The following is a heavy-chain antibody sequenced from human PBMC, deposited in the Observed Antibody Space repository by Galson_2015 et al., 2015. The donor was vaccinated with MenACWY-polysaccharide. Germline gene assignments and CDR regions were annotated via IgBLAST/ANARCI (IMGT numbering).Heavy chain of an antibody. CDR2: IYSDGSST. CDR1: GFTFSSYW. J-gene: IGHJ4*02. CDR3: VRGWKTAPSLDD. V-gene: IGHV3-74*01. D-gene: IGHD2-21*02. Sequence: SLRLSCAASGFTFSSYWMYWVRQGPGKGLEWVSRIYSDGSSTRYADSVKGRYTISRDNTKNTLYLQMNSLRAEDTAVYYCVRGWKTAPSLDDWGQGNLVTVSS.